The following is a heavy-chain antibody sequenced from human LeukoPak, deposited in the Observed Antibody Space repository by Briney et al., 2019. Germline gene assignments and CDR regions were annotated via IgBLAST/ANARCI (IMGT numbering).Heavy chain of an antibody. J-gene: IGHJ6*03. Sequence: GGSLSLSCEASGFTFSDYYMSWIRQAPGKGLEWVSYISSSGSTLYYVDSVKGRFTISRDNAKNSLYLQMNSLRAEDTAVYYCAREGEHCSGTSCYTLHYYYYYMDVWGKGTTVTVSS. D-gene: IGHD2-2*02. V-gene: IGHV3-11*04. CDR1: GFTFSDYY. CDR3: AREGEHCSGTSCYTLHYYYYYMDV. CDR2: ISSSGSTL.